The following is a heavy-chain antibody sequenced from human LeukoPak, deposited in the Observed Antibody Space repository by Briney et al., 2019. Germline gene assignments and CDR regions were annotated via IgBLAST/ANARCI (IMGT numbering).Heavy chain of an antibody. V-gene: IGHV4-38-2*02. Sequence: SETLSFTCTVSGYSISSGYYWGWIRQPPGKGLEWIGNIYHSGTTYYNPSLKSRVTISVDTSKNQFSLKLSSVTAADTAVYYCARVATTVRTFGYWGQGTLVTVSS. J-gene: IGHJ4*02. CDR1: GYSISSGYY. CDR2: IYHSGTT. CDR3: ARVATTVRTFGY. D-gene: IGHD4-17*01.